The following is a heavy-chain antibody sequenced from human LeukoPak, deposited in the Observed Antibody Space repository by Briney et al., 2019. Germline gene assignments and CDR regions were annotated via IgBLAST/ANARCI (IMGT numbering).Heavy chain of an antibody. CDR2: ISYDGSSE. J-gene: IGHJ4*02. D-gene: IGHD2/OR15-2a*01. CDR3: ARPRQGTLSYVDS. CDR1: GFTFSDYG. V-gene: IGHV3-30*03. Sequence: GGSLRLSCAASGFTFSDYGMHWVRQPPGKGLEWVAVISYDGSSESYGDSVKGRFTISRDNSKNMLYLQMNSLRPEDTAVYYCARPRQGTLSYVDSWGQGTLVTVSS.